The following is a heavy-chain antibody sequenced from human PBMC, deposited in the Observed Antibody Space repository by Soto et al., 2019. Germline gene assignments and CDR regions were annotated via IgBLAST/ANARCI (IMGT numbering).Heavy chain of an antibody. Sequence: EVQLVESGGGLVQPGGSLRVSCTASGFTFKNYWMTWVRQAPGKGLEWVANINDDGGETNYKASVKGRFTISRDNAKNSLYLQMNSLIGEDRAVYYCATIFDPKGVWGKGITVTVSS. CDR1: GFTFKNYW. J-gene: IGHJ6*04. V-gene: IGHV3-7*01. CDR2: INDDGGET. CDR3: ATIFDPKGV. D-gene: IGHD3-3*02.